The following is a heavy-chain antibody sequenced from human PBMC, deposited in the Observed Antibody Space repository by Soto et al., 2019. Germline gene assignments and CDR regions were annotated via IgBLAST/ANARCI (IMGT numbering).Heavy chain of an antibody. CDR2: IYPGDSDT. J-gene: IGHJ3*02. V-gene: IGHV5-51*01. CDR3: RGQGFGNHHAFDI. D-gene: IGHD3-10*01. Sequence: ESLKISCKGSGYSFTSYWIGWVRQMPGKGLEWMGIIYPGDSDTRYSPSFQGQVTISADKSISTAYLQWSSLKAPDTAMYYCRGQGFGNHHAFDIWGQGTMVTVSS. CDR1: GYSFTSYW.